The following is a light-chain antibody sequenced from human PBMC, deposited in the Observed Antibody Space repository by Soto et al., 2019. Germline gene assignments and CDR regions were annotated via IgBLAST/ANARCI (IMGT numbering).Light chain of an antibody. J-gene: IGLJ3*02. CDR3: FSYAGSQTWV. CDR1: SSDVGNYNH. V-gene: IGLV2-23*01. Sequence: QSALTQPASVSGSHGQSVTISCTGTSSDVGNYNHVSWYQQHPGKAPKLMIYEATQRPSGVSNRFSASKSGNTASLTISGLQAEDESDYYCFSYAGSQTWVFGGGTKLTVL. CDR2: EAT.